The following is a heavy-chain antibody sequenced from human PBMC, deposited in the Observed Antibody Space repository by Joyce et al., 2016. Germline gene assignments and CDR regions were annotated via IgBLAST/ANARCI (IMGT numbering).Heavy chain of an antibody. CDR2: ISGSGGSI. CDR3: AKVAEGSAVYFYYMDV. CDR1: GFTFSSYA. V-gene: IGHV3-23*01. Sequence: EVQLLESGGGLVQPAGSLRLSCADSGFTFSSYAMSWVRQAPGKGLEWVSVISGSGGSIYDADSVKGRFTFSRDNSKNTLYLQMNSLRAEDTAVYYCAKVAEGSAVYFYYMDVWGKGTTVTVSS. J-gene: IGHJ6*03. D-gene: IGHD6-6*01.